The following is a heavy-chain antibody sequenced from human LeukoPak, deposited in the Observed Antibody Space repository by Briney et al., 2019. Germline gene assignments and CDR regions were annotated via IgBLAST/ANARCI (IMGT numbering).Heavy chain of an antibody. J-gene: IGHJ4*02. CDR3: ARDGGYNWNYQFDY. CDR1: GYTFTSYG. D-gene: IGHD1-7*01. V-gene: IGHV1-18*01. Sequence: ASVKVSCKASGYTFTSYGISWARQAPGQGLEWMGWISAYNGNTNYAQKLQGRVTMTTDTSTSTAYMELRSLRSDDTAVYYCARDGGYNWNYQFDYWGQGTLVTVSS. CDR2: ISAYNGNT.